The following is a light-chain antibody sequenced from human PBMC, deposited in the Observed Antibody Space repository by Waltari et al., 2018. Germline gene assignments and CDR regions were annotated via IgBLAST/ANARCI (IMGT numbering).Light chain of an antibody. V-gene: IGLV2-8*01. CDR2: EVT. CDR1: SSDVGGYNY. CDR3: SSYAGSNNV. J-gene: IGLJ1*01. Sequence: QSALTQPPSASGSPGQSVAISCTGTSSDVGGYNYVPWYQQHPGKAPKLIIYEVTKRPSGVPDRFSGSKSGNTASLTVSGLQAEDEADYYCSSYAGSNNVFGTGTKVTVL.